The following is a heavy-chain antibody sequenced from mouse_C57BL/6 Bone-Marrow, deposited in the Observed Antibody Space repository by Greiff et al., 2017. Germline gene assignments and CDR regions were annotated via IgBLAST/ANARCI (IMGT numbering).Heavy chain of an antibody. Sequence: EVKLQESGGGLVKPGGSLKLSCAASGFTFSDYGMHWVRQAPEKGLEWVAYISSGSSTIYYADTVKGRFTISRDNAKNTLFLQMTSLRSEDTATYYCGMKRAMDYWGQGTSVTVSS. CDR1: GFTFSDYG. V-gene: IGHV5-17*01. J-gene: IGHJ4*01. CDR3: GMKRAMDY. CDR2: ISSGSSTI.